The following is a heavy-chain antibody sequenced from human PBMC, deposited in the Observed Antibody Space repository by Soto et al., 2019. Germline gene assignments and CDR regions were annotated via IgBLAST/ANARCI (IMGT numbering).Heavy chain of an antibody. Sequence: QVQLVQSGAEVKKPGSSVKVSCKASGGTFSSYAISWVRQAPGQGLEWMGGIIPIFGTANYAQKFQGRVMITADESTSTAYMELSSLRSEDTAVYYCARTYGVVLYYYYGMDVWGQGTTVTVSS. J-gene: IGHJ6*02. CDR2: IIPIFGTA. CDR1: GGTFSSYA. CDR3: ARTYGVVLYYYYGMDV. D-gene: IGHD4-17*01. V-gene: IGHV1-69*01.